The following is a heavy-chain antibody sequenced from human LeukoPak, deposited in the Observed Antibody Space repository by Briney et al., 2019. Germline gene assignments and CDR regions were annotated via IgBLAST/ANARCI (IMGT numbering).Heavy chain of an antibody. CDR2: IYTSGST. Sequence: SETLSLTCTVSGGSLSSGSYYWSWLRQPAGRGLEWIGRIYTSGSTHYNPSLKSRVTISVDTSKNQFSLKLSSVTAADTAVYFCAREAIAAAGTRYYFYYYMDVWGKGTTVTISS. CDR3: AREAIAAAGTRYYFYYYMDV. D-gene: IGHD6-13*01. CDR1: GGSLSSGSYY. J-gene: IGHJ6*03. V-gene: IGHV4-61*02.